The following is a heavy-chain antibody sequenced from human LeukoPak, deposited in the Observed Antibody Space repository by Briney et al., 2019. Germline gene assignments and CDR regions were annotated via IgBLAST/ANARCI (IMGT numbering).Heavy chain of an antibody. CDR2: ISYDGSNK. Sequence: PGGSLRLSCAASGFTFSSYAMHWVRQAPGKGLEWMAVISYDGSNKYYADSVKGRFTISRDNSKNTLYLQMNSLRAEDTAVYYCARMIVTTIPYYYYGMDVWGQGTTVTVSS. J-gene: IGHJ6*02. CDR3: ARMIVTTIPYYYYGMDV. D-gene: IGHD5-12*01. CDR1: GFTFSSYA. V-gene: IGHV3-30-3*01.